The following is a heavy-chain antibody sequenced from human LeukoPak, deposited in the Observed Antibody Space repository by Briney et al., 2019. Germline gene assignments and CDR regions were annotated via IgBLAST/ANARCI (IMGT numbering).Heavy chain of an antibody. D-gene: IGHD5-12*01. CDR2: VRGSGGDT. Sequence: GGSLRLSCAASGFTFSNHAMSWVRQAPGKGLEWVSAVRGSGGDTYYADSVKGRFTMSRDNSKNTLYLQMNSLRAEDTARYYCAKTSRVNSNYDSPSDYWGQGTLVIVSS. CDR1: GFTFSNHA. J-gene: IGHJ4*02. V-gene: IGHV3-23*01. CDR3: AKTSRVNSNYDSPSDY.